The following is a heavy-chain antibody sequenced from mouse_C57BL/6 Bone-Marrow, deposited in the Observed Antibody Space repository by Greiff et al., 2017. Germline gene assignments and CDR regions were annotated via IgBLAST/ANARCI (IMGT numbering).Heavy chain of an antibody. CDR1: GYTFTNYW. D-gene: IGHD2-4*01. V-gene: IGHV1-63*01. Sequence: VQLQQSGAELVRPGTSVKMSCKASGYTFTNYWIGWAKQRPGHGLEWIGDIYPGGGYTNYNEKLKGKDTMTADKSSSTAYMQFSSLTSEDSAIYYCAVYDSDGYYYAMDYWGQGTSVTVSS. CDR3: AVYDSDGYYYAMDY. CDR2: IYPGGGYT. J-gene: IGHJ4*01.